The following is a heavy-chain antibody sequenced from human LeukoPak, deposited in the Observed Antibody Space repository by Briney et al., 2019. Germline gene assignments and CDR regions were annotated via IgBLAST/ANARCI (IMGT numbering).Heavy chain of an antibody. CDR3: ARELADAFEF. CDR2: IYTGGST. CDR1: GGSISSGSYY. V-gene: IGHV4-61*02. Sequence: SQTLSLTCTVSGGSISSGSYYWSWIRQPAGKGLEWIGRIYTGGSTNYNPSLKSRVTISVDTSKNQSSLKLSSVTAADTAVYYCARELADAFEFWGQGTMVTVSS. J-gene: IGHJ3*01. D-gene: IGHD6-6*01.